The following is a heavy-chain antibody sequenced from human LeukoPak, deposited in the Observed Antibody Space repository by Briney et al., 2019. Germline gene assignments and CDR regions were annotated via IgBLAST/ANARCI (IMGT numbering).Heavy chain of an antibody. CDR2: IKQDGSEK. V-gene: IGHV3-7*01. D-gene: IGHD4-11*01. Sequence: GGSLRLSCAASGFTFSSYWMSWVRQAPGKGLEWVANIKQDGSEKYYVDSVKGRFTISRDNAKNSLYLQMNSLRAEDTAAYYCASWSSNYPVDYYYMDVWGKGTTVTVSS. CDR3: ASWSSNYPVDYYYMDV. J-gene: IGHJ6*03. CDR1: GFTFSSYW.